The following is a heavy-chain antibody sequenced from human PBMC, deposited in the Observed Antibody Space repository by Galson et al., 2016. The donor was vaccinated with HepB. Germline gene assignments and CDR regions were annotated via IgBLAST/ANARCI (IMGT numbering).Heavy chain of an antibody. J-gene: IGHJ4*02. CDR3: AIGGGWLIED. CDR2: IKEDGSEQ. D-gene: IGHD5-12*01. V-gene: IGHV3-7*01. Sequence: SLRLSCAASEFTFSTYWMNWVRQAPGKGLEWVANIKEDGSEQNYVDSVKGRFTISKDNAKNSLYLQMNSLRVEDKAIYYWAIGGGWLIEDWGQGTLVTVSS. CDR1: EFTFSTYW.